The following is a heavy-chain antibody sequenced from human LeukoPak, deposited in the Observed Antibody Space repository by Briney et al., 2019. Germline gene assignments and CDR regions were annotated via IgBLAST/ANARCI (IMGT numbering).Heavy chain of an antibody. CDR3: AKDVGGSYWLDY. CDR2: ISYDGSNK. D-gene: IGHD1-26*01. Sequence: PGGSLTLLCAASGYTVSSDGRLCLRQAPGKELEWVAVISYDGSNKYYADSVKGRFTISRDNSKNTLYLQMNSLRAEDTAVYYCAKDVGGSYWLDYWGQGTLVTVSS. CDR1: GYTVSSDG. J-gene: IGHJ4*02. V-gene: IGHV3-30*18.